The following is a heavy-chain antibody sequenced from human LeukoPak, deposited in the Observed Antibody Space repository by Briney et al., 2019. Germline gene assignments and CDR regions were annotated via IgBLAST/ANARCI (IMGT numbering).Heavy chain of an antibody. CDR3: AKDMVDVDTYALGYGMDV. D-gene: IGHD5-18*01. Sequence: GGSLRLFCAACGFTFDEYDMQWVRQAPGKGLEGVTGISWNRGSKVYADAVKGRFNISRDNAKNSLYLQMNSLRAEDTALYYCAKDMVDVDTYALGYGMDVWGKGTTVTVSS. CDR2: ISWNRGSK. CDR1: GFTFDEYD. J-gene: IGHJ6*04. V-gene: IGHV3-9*01.